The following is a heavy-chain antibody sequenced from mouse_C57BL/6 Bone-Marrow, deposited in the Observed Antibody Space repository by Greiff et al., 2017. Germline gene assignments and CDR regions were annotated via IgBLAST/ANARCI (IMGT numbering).Heavy chain of an antibody. CDR2: IYPGSGST. D-gene: IGHD2-5*01. CDR3: ARGRGTYSNYDYWYCDV. J-gene: IGHJ1*03. Sequence: QVQLQQPGAELVKPGASVKMPCKASGYTFTSYWITWVKQRPGQGLEWIGDIYPGSGSTNYNEKFKSKATLTVDTSSSTAYMELSSLTSADSAVYYCARGRGTYSNYDYWYCDVWGTGTTVTVSS. V-gene: IGHV1-55*01. CDR1: GYTFTSYW.